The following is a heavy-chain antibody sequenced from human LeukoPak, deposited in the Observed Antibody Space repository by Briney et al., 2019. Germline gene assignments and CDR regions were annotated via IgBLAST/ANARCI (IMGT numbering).Heavy chain of an antibody. J-gene: IGHJ4*02. CDR3: AKKVAPTGTPYFDY. CDR1: GFTFSNSA. CDR2: ISGSGGNT. Sequence: PGGSLRLSCAASGFTFSNSAMNWVRQAPGKGLEWVSAISGSGGNTYYPDSVKGRFTISRDNSKNTLYLQINSLRAEDTAVYYCAKKVAPTGTPYFDYWGQGTLVTVSS. V-gene: IGHV3-23*01. D-gene: IGHD6-13*01.